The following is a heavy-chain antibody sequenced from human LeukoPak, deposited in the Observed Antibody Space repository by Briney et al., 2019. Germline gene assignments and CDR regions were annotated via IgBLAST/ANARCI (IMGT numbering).Heavy chain of an antibody. CDR2: ISSSSSYI. D-gene: IGHD5-12*01. J-gene: IGHJ6*02. Sequence: NPGGSLRLSCAASGFTFSSYSMNWVRQAPGKGLEWVSSISSSSSYIYYADSVKGRFTISRDNAKNSLYLQMNSLRAEDTAVYYCASSVGYSGYERKIYYYYYGMDVWGQGTTVTVSS. CDR3: ASSVGYSGYERKIYYYYYGMDV. CDR1: GFTFSSYS. V-gene: IGHV3-21*01.